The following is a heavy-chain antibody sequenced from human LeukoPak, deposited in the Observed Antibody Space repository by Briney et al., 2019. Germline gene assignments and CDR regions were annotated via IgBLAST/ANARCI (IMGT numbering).Heavy chain of an antibody. J-gene: IGHJ6*02. V-gene: IGHV3-11*01. CDR2: ISSSGSTI. D-gene: IGHD2-2*01. Sequence: GGPLRLSWAASGFTFSDYYMSCIRQAPGKGLEWLSYISSSGSTIYYADSVKGRFTISRDYAKKSLYLQMNSLRAEDTAVYYCARVPEYYYYGMDVWGQGTTVTVSS. CDR3: ARVPEYYYYGMDV. CDR1: GFTFSDYY.